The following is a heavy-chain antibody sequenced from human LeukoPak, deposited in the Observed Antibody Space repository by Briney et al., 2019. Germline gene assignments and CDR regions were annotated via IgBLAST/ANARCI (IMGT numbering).Heavy chain of an antibody. J-gene: IGHJ4*02. CDR2: IIPIFATA. Sequence: SVKVSCKASGGTFIIYAISWVRQAPGQGREWMGGIIPIFATANYAEKFQGRVTITAGESTSTAYMELSSLRSEDTAVYYCARDHLGYGSGSPFDYWGQGTLVTVSS. V-gene: IGHV1-69*13. CDR3: ARDHLGYGSGSPFDY. CDR1: GGTFIIYA. D-gene: IGHD3-10*01.